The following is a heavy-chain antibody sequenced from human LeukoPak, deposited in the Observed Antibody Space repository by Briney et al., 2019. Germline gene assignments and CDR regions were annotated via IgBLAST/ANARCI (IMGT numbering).Heavy chain of an antibody. CDR1: GGSISSGGYY. D-gene: IGHD6-19*01. CDR2: IYYSGST. V-gene: IGHV4-61*08. Sequence: SQTLSLTCTVSGGSISSGGYYWSWIRQHPGKGLEWIGYIYYSGSTNYNPSLKSRVTISVDTSKNQFSLKLSSVTAADTAVYYCARGVFSSGWYGGYYFDYWGQGTLVTVSS. J-gene: IGHJ4*02. CDR3: ARGVFSSGWYGGYYFDY.